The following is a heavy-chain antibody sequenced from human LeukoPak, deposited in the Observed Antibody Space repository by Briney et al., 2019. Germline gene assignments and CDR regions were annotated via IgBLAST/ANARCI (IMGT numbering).Heavy chain of an antibody. V-gene: IGHV6-1*01. CDR1: GDSVSSNNAA. J-gene: IGHJ4*02. CDR2: TYYRSKWYN. Sequence: SQTLSLTCAISGDSVSSNNAAWNWIRKSPSRGREWLGRTYYRSKWYNDYAVSVKSRVNINADTSKNQFSLHLNSVTPEDTAVYYCARDQGSNGDLDYWGQGNLVTVSS. CDR3: ARDQGSNGDLDY. D-gene: IGHD6-19*01.